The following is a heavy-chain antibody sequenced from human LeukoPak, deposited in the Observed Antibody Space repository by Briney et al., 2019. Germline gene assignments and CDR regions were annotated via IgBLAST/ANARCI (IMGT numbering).Heavy chain of an antibody. D-gene: IGHD5-12*01. V-gene: IGHV3-74*01. CDR3: TRGCSGYGNFDS. Sequence: GGSLRLSCAAAGFTFSSCWRHWVRQAPGKGLVWISRINGDGSSITDADPVKVRFTISRDNAENTLYLAMNSLRADDTAVYYCTRGCSGYGNFDSWGQGTLVTVSS. J-gene: IGHJ4*02. CDR1: GFTFSSCW. CDR2: INGDGSSI.